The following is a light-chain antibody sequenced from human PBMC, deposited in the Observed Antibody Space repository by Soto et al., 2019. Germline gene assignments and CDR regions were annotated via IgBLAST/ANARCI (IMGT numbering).Light chain of an antibody. CDR2: AAS. J-gene: IGKJ2*01. CDR3: QQYNSWPYT. Sequence: EIQMTQSPSTLSASVGDRVTITCRASQHINTWLAWYQQKPGKAPKLLIYAASTLDSGVPSRFSGSGSGTEFTLTISSLQSEDFATYYCQQYNSWPYTFGQGTKLEI. CDR1: QHINTW. V-gene: IGKV1-5*01.